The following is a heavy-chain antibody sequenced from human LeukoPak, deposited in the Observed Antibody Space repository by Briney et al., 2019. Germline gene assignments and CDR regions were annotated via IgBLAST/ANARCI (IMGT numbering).Heavy chain of an antibody. D-gene: IGHD3-10*01. CDR1: GYSFTTYW. CDR3: ARLGTYWSNYYFEY. Sequence: GESLKISCQGSGYSFTTYWIGWVRQLPGKGLECMGIIYPGDSDTRYSPSFQGQVTISADKSINTAYLQWSSLKASDTAMYYCARLGTYWSNYYFEYWGQGTLVTVSS. V-gene: IGHV5-51*01. CDR2: IYPGDSDT. J-gene: IGHJ4*02.